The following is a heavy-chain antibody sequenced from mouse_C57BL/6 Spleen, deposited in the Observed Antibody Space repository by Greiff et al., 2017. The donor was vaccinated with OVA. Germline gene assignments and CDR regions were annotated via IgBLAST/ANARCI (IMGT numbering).Heavy chain of an antibody. V-gene: IGHV2-6-1*01. D-gene: IGHD1-1*01. Sequence: QVQLKESGPGLVAPSQSLSITCTVSGFSLTSYGVHWVRQPPGKGLEWLVVIWSDGSTTYNSALKSRLRISKDNSKSQVFLKMNSLQTDDTAMYYCARHGGSSPYWYFDVWGTGTTVTVSS. CDR3: ARHGGSSPYWYFDV. CDR1: GFSLTSYG. CDR2: IWSDGST. J-gene: IGHJ1*03.